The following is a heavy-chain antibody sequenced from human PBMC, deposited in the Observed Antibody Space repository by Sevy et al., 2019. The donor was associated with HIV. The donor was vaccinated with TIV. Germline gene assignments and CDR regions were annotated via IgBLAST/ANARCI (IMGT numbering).Heavy chain of an antibody. CDR1: GFTFSSYD. CDR3: ARRGGYSDYGMDV. V-gene: IGHV3-13*01. D-gene: IGHD5-12*01. Sequence: GGSLRLSCGASGFTFSSYDMHWVRQAAGKGLEWVSGIGSGGDAYYPGSVQGRFTISRENAKNSLYLQMNSLRAGDTAVYYCARRGGYSDYGMDVWGQGTTVTVSS. CDR2: IGSGGDA. J-gene: IGHJ6*02.